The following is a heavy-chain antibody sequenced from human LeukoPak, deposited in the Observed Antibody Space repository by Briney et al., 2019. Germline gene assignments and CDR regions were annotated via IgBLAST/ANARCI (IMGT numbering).Heavy chain of an antibody. D-gene: IGHD6-13*01. Sequence: GGSLTLSCVVSGIPFSDYYMNWIRQAPGKGLEWISYISSSSSYTDYADSVKGRFTISRDNAQNALFLQMDSLRVEYTAVYYCAAGTAADYWGQGTRVTVSS. CDR1: GIPFSDYY. CDR2: ISSSSSYT. J-gene: IGHJ4*02. V-gene: IGHV3-11*03. CDR3: AAGTAADY.